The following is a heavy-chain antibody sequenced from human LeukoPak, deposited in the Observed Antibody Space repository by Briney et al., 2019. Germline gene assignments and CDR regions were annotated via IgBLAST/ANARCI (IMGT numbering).Heavy chain of an antibody. CDR2: IYPGDSDT. Sequence: GESLKISCKGSGYSFTSYWIGLVRQVPGKGLELMGIIYPGDSDTRYSPSFQGQVTISADKSISTAYLQWSSLKASDTAMYYCATRLETSEWFDPWRQGTLVTVSS. CDR1: GYSFTSYW. CDR3: ATRLETSEWFDP. V-gene: IGHV5-51*01. D-gene: IGHD5/OR15-5a*01. J-gene: IGHJ5*02.